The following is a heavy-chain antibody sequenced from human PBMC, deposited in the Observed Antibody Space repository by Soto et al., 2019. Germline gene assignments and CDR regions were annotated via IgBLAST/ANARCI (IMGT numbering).Heavy chain of an antibody. Sequence: SEALSLPGSLSGYSISSGYYWGWKRQPAGKGLEWIGSIYHSGSTYYNPSLKSRVTISVDTSKNQFSLKLSSVTAADTAVYYCARVDYYGSGSLDYYYYYGMDVWGQGTTVTVSS. CDR1: GYSISSGYY. CDR3: ARVDYYGSGSLDYYYYYGMDV. V-gene: IGHV4-38-2*02. J-gene: IGHJ6*02. D-gene: IGHD3-10*01. CDR2: IYHSGST.